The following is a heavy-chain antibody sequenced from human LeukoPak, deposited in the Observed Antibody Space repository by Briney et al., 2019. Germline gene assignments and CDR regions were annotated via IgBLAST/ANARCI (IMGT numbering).Heavy chain of an antibody. CDR2: ISGSGGST. D-gene: IGHD2-2*01. CDR1: GFTFSSYA. V-gene: IGHV3-23*01. CDR3: AKDGRGSSTSTGGHDAFDI. Sequence: GGSLRLSCAASGFTFSSYAMSWVRQAPGKGLEWVSSISGSGGSTYYADSVKGRFTISRDNSKNTLYLQMNSLRAEDTAVYYCAKDGRGSSTSTGGHDAFDIWGQGTMVTVSS. J-gene: IGHJ3*02.